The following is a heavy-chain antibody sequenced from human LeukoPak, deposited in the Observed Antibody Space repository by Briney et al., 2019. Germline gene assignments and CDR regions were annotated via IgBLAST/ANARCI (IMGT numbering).Heavy chain of an antibody. CDR3: ARDRDGPNYYMDV. D-gene: IGHD5-24*01. Sequence: VGALRLYCSGSGFRLSNYWLHWVRDGPEKGLEWVSRINSYGTGATYAGSVNGRFTISRDNAEHTLYLQMNSLRAEDTAIYYCARDRDGPNYYMDVWGKGTTVTVSS. CDR2: INSYGTGA. CDR1: GFRLSNYW. V-gene: IGHV3-74*01. J-gene: IGHJ6*03.